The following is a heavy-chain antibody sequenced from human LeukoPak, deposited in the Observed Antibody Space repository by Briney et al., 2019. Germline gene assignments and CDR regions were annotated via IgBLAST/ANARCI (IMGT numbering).Heavy chain of an antibody. Sequence: SETLSLTCSVSGYSISNAYYWGWIRQPPGKGLEWIGEISHSGNSNYNPSLKSRVTISVDTSKNQFSLKLSSVTAADTAVYYCARCVPPEIDPWGQGTLVTVSS. D-gene: IGHD5-24*01. CDR2: ISHSGNS. J-gene: IGHJ5*02. V-gene: IGHV4-38-2*02. CDR3: ARCVPPEIDP. CDR1: GYSISNAYY.